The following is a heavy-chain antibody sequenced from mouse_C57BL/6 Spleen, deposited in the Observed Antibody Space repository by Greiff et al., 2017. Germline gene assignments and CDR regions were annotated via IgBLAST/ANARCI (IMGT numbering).Heavy chain of an antibody. J-gene: IGHJ4*01. CDR3: TRGTYGGAMDY. D-gene: IGHD1-1*01. V-gene: IGHV1-15*01. CDR2: IDPETGGT. CDR1: GYTSTDYE. Sequence: VQLQQSGAELVRPGASVTLSCKAWGYTSTDYEMHWVKQTPVHGLEWIGAIDPETGGTAYNQKFKGKDILTADKSSSTAYMELRSLTSEDSAVYYCTRGTYGGAMDYWGQGTSVTVSS.